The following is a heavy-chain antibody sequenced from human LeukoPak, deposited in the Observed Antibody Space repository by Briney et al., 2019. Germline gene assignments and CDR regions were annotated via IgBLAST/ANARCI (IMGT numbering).Heavy chain of an antibody. CDR2: VYSGGST. V-gene: IGHV3-53*01. Sequence: GGSLRLSCAASGFTVSSDYMTWVRQAPGKGLEWVSFVYSGGSTYYEDSVKGRFTISRDSSKNTLFLQMNSLRVGDTAVYYCAIAGYYDSSGFYAPDAFDIWGQGTVVTVSS. CDR1: GFTVSSDY. D-gene: IGHD3-22*01. CDR3: AIAGYYDSSGFYAPDAFDI. J-gene: IGHJ3*02.